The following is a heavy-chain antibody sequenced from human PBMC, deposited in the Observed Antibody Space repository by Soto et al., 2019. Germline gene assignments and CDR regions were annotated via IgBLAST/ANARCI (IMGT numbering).Heavy chain of an antibody. CDR2: ISYDGSNK. D-gene: IGHD2-15*01. CDR3: ARDRMDFFDY. CDR1: GFTFSSYA. Sequence: QVQLVESGGGVVQPGRSLRLSCAASGFTFSSYAMHWVRQAPGKGLEWVAVISYDGSNKYYADSVKGRFTISRDNSKNTLYLQMNSLRAEDTAVYYCARDRMDFFDYWGHGTLVTVSS. J-gene: IGHJ4*01. V-gene: IGHV3-30-3*01.